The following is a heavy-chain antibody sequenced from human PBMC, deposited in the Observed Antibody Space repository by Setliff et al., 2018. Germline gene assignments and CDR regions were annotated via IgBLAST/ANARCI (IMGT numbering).Heavy chain of an antibody. D-gene: IGHD2-21*01. CDR1: GYTFTSYG. J-gene: IGHJ4*02. CDR2: ISVYNGKT. Sequence: GASVKVSCKASGYTFTSYGFSWVRQAPGQGLEWMGWISVYNGKTKYAQKFQGRVTMTTDTSTRTAYMEVTSLRSVDTAVYYCATEKFPGDWGDYWGQGTLVTSPQ. V-gene: IGHV1-18*04. CDR3: ATEKFPGDWGDY.